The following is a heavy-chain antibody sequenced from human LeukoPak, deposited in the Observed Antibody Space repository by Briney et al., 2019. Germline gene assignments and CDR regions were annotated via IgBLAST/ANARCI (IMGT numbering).Heavy chain of an antibody. D-gene: IGHD5-24*01. CDR2: IYYSGST. J-gene: IGHJ4*02. CDR1: GGSISSSSYY. Sequence: SETLSLTCTVSGGSISSSSYYWGWIRQHPGKGLEWIGSIYYSGSTYYNPSLKSRVTISVDTSKNQFSLKLSSVTAADTAVYYCARDVEMATITVYFDYWGQGTLVTVSS. V-gene: IGHV4-39*07. CDR3: ARDVEMATITVYFDY.